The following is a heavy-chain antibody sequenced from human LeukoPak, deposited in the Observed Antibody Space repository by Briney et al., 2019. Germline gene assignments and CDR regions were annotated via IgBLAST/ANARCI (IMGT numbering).Heavy chain of an antibody. J-gene: IGHJ4*02. Sequence: PGGSLRLSCAASGFTFSSYGMSWLRQAPGRGLEWVSALSGNGGTTYYVDSVKGRFTISRDNFKNTLYLQMNSPRAEDTAVYYCAKDLHWAFDYWGQGTLVTVSS. D-gene: IGHD7-27*01. CDR2: LSGNGGTT. V-gene: IGHV3-23*01. CDR3: AKDLHWAFDY. CDR1: GFTFSSYG.